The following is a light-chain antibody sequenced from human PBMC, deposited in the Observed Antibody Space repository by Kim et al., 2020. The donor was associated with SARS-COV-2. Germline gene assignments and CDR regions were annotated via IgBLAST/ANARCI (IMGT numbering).Light chain of an antibody. CDR1: QSISTI. J-gene: IGKJ1*01. CDR3: QQRRDWSSRT. CDR2: DAS. V-gene: IGKV3-11*01. Sequence: SPGERATPSCRASQSISTILAWYQQKPGQAPRRLIYDASTRATGIPARLSSSGSGTDFTLTISSIEPDDFSVDYCQQRRDWSSRTFGQGTKVEIK.